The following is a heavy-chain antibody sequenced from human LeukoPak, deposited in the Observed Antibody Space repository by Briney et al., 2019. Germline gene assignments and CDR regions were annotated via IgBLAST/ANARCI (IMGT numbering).Heavy chain of an antibody. V-gene: IGHV3-74*01. CDR3: ARVRVGAYDFEY. Sequence: GGSLRLSCAAPGFTFNTFWMSWVRQVPGKGLVWVSRINPDGSTTTYADSVKGRFTISRDNAKNTLYLQMNSLRAEDTAVYYCARVRVGAYDFEYWGQGTLVTVSS. CDR1: GFTFNTFW. J-gene: IGHJ4*02. D-gene: IGHD3-10*01. CDR2: INPDGSTT.